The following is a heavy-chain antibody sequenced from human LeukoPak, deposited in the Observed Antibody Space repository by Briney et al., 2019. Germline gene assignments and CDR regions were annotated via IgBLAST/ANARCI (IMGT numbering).Heavy chain of an antibody. CDR3: AREAVVPAAIGYYYSGMDV. V-gene: IGHV1-69*13. D-gene: IGHD2-2*01. Sequence: GPSVKVSCKASGGTFSSYAISWVRQAPGQGLEWMGGIIPIVGTANYAQKFQGRVTITADESTSTAYMELSSLRSADTAVYYCAREAVVPAAIGYYYSGMDVWGKGTRSPSPQ. J-gene: IGHJ6*04. CDR2: IIPIVGTA. CDR1: GGTFSSYA.